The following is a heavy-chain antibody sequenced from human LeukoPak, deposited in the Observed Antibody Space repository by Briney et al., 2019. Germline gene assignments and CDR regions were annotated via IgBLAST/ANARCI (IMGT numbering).Heavy chain of an antibody. J-gene: IGHJ4*02. CDR2: IYHSGIT. Sequence: SETLSLTCTVSGYSIRSGFYWGWIRQPPGKGLEWIGNIYHSGITYYTPSLKSRVTISVDTSKNQFSLKLSSVTAADTAVYYCARVFGVRAARGRGVDWGQGTLVTVSS. V-gene: IGHV4-38-2*02. D-gene: IGHD6-6*01. CDR3: ARVFGVRAARGRGVD. CDR1: GYSIRSGFY.